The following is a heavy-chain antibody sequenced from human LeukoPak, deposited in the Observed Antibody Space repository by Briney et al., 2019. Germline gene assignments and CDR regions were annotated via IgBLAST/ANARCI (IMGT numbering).Heavy chain of an antibody. V-gene: IGHV4-4*07. CDR2: IYTSGST. D-gene: IGHD6-6*01. CDR1: GGSISSYY. J-gene: IGHJ5*02. CDR3: AREGGNRHFEYSSSSRGNWFDP. Sequence: PSETLSLTCTVSGGSISSYYWSWIRQPAGKGLEWIGRIYTSGSTNYNPSLKSRATISVDTSKNQFSLKLSSVTAADTAVYYCAREGGNRHFEYSSSSRGNWFDPWGQGTLVTVSS.